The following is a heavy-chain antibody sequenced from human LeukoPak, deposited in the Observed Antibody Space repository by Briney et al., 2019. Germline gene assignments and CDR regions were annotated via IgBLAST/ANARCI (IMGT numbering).Heavy chain of an antibody. CDR2: IYYSGST. CDR3: ARVNDRYSGYDLSSDY. D-gene: IGHD5-12*01. CDR1: GGSISSGGYY. Sequence: SETLSLTCTVSGGSISSGGYYWSWIRQHPGKGLERIGYIYYSGSTYYNPSLKSRVTISVDTSKNQFSLKLSSVTAADTAVYYCARVNDRYSGYDLSSDYWGQGTLVTVSS. J-gene: IGHJ4*02. V-gene: IGHV4-31*03.